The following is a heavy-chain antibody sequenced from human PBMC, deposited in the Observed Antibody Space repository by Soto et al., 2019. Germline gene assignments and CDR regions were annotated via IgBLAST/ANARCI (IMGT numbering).Heavy chain of an antibody. D-gene: IGHD2-15*01. CDR2: IYYSGST. V-gene: IGHV4-31*03. Sequence: SETLSLTCTVSGASISSGGYYWGWIRQHPGKGLEWIGYIYYSGSTYYNPSLKSRVTISVETSKNQFSLKLSSVTATDTAVYYCARHYCSGGGCYYFDNWGQGTLVTSPQ. CDR3: ARHYCSGGGCYYFDN. CDR1: GASISSGGYY. J-gene: IGHJ4*02.